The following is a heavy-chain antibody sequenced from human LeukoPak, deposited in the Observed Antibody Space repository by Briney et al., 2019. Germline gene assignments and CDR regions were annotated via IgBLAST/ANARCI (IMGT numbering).Heavy chain of an antibody. J-gene: IGHJ4*02. V-gene: IGHV3-15*01. Sequence: GGSLRLSCAASGFSLSEAWMSWVRQAPGKGLECVGRMKPKAQGGTSDYADPVNDRFTVSRDDSTNTLYLQMNSLKPEDTGLYYCTQLSRGYWGQGTQVIVSP. CDR1: GFSLSEAW. CDR3: TQLSRGY. D-gene: IGHD1-1*01. CDR2: MKPKAQGGTS.